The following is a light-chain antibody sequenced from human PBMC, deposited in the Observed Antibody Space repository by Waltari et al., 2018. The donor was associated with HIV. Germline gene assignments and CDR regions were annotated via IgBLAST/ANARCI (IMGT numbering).Light chain of an antibody. CDR3: SSYTSSSTPYVV. J-gene: IGLJ2*01. CDR1: SSDVGGYNY. CDR2: DVS. V-gene: IGLV2-14*03. Sequence: QSALPQPASVSGSPGQSITISCTGTSSDVGGYNYVSWSQQHPGKAPKLMIYDVSNRPSGVSNRFSGSKSGNTASLTISGLQAEDEADYYCSSYTSSSTPYVVFGGGTKLTVL.